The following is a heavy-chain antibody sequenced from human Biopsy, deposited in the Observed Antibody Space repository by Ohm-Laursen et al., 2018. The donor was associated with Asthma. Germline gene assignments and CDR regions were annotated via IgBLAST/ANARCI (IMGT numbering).Heavy chain of an antibody. V-gene: IGHV3-53*01. CDR1: GFTVSRDH. J-gene: IGHJ4*02. CDR2: IYSGGTS. CDR3: ARGDSSGWSHYYFDY. D-gene: IGHD6-19*01. Sequence: SLRLSCAAPGFTVSRDHMFWVRQAPGKGLEWVSVIYSGGTSHTADSVRGRFTISRDFSKNTLHLQMHSLRVEDTAVYYYARGDSSGWSHYYFDYWGQGTLVTVSS.